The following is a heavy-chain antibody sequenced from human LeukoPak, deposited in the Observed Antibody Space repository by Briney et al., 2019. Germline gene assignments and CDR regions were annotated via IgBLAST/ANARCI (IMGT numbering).Heavy chain of an antibody. V-gene: IGHV3-64D*09. Sequence: GGSLRLSCSASGFTFSTYPIHWVRQAPGKGPELVSGITADGGGTYYADLVKGRFTISRDNSKNTVSLQMSSLRAEETAVYHCVRRAGGDVEYYYDYWGQGTLVTVSS. CDR2: ITADGGGT. CDR1: GFTFSTYP. J-gene: IGHJ4*02. CDR3: VRRAGGDVEYYYDY. D-gene: IGHD1-26*01.